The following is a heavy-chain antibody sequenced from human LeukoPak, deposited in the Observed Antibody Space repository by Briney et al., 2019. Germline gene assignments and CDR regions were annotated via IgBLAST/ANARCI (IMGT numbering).Heavy chain of an antibody. D-gene: IGHD5-12*01. CDR3: AKDLRGYSGYDSLAAQYYYYMDV. CDR2: ISGSGGST. V-gene: IGHV3-23*01. Sequence: GGSLRLSCAASGFTFSGYVMTWVRQAPGKGLQWVSGISGSGGSTYYADSVKGRFTIFRDNSRNTLYLQMHSLRPEDTAVYYCAKDLRGYSGYDSLAAQYYYYMDV. J-gene: IGHJ6*03. CDR1: GFTFSGYV.